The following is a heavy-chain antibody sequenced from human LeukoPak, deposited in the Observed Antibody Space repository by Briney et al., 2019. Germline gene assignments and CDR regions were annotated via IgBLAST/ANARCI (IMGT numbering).Heavy chain of an antibody. CDR1: GGSFSGYY. J-gene: IGHJ4*02. CDR3: ARVPGGGAAWSYYFDY. V-gene: IGHV4-34*01. Sequence: PSETLSLTCAVYGGSFSGYYWSWTRQPPGKGLEWIGEINHSGSTNYNPPLKGRVTISVDTSKNQFSLKLSSVTAADTAVYYCARVPGGGAAWSYYFDYWGQGTLVTVSS. D-gene: IGHD1-14*01. CDR2: INHSGST.